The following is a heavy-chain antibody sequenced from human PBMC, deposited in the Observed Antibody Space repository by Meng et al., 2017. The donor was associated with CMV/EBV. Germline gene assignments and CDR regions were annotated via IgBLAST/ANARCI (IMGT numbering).Heavy chain of an antibody. Sequence: GESLKISCSSSTFTLSNHDMNWVRQAPGKGLEWLSHINRGDSVIAYADSVRGRFTISRDIAKNSPYLQMNSLRVEDTALYYCTKDQGISGYSMDVWGQGTTVTVSS. D-gene: IGHD3-3*01. CDR2: INRGDSVI. CDR1: TFTLSNHD. CDR3: TKDQGISGYSMDV. J-gene: IGHJ6*02. V-gene: IGHV3-48*03.